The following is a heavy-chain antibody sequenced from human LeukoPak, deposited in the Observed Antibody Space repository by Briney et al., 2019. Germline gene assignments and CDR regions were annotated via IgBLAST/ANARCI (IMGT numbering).Heavy chain of an antibody. CDR3: AKNPNELWSFFDF. CDR1: GFTFSAYS. D-gene: IGHD3-16*01. J-gene: IGHJ4*02. V-gene: IGHV3-64D*06. CDR2: ITSNGGST. Sequence: PGGSLRLSRSASGFTFSAYSMHWVRQAPGKGLEYVSGITSNGGSTDYADSVKGRFTISRDNSKNTLYLQMSSLRAEDTAVYHCAKNPNELWSFFDFWGQGTLVTVSS.